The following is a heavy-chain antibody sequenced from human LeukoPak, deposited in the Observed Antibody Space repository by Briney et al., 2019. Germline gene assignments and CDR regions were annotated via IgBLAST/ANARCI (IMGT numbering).Heavy chain of an antibody. CDR2: IYYSGST. CDR1: GGSISSYY. CDR3: ASRTGFGEFDY. Sequence: PSETLSLTCTVSGGSISSYYWSWIRQPTGKGLEWIGYIYYSGSTNYNPSLKSRVTISVDTSKNQFSLKLSSVTAADTAVYYCASRTGFGEFDYWGQGTLVTVSS. J-gene: IGHJ4*02. D-gene: IGHD3-10*01. V-gene: IGHV4-59*01.